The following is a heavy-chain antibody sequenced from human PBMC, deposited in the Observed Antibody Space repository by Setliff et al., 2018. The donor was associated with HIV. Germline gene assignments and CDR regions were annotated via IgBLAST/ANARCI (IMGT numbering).Heavy chain of an antibody. J-gene: IGHJ4*02. D-gene: IGHD3-22*01. CDR3: ARVHNSSDYYLLTAPADY. Sequence: VKVSCKASGYTFTRYGISWVRQAPGQGLEWMGWISTYNGNTEYAQKLQGRVTMTTDTSTSTAYMELRSLRSDDTAIYYCARVHNSSDYYLLTAPADYWGQGTLVTVSS. CDR2: ISTYNGNT. CDR1: GYTFTRYG. V-gene: IGHV1-18*01.